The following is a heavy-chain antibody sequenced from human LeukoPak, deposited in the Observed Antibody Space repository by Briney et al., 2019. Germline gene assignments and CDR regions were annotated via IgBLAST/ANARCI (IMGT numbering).Heavy chain of an antibody. CDR2: ISSSGYII. D-gene: IGHD3-16*01. CDR1: RFTLSNYE. Sequence: GGSLRLSCAASRFTLSNYEMNWVRQAPGKGLEWVSYISSSGYIIFYADSVKGRFTISRDNAKNSLYLQMNSLRAEDTAVYYCAREISRFGIWGQGTLVTVSS. J-gene: IGHJ4*02. V-gene: IGHV3-48*03. CDR3: AREISRFGI.